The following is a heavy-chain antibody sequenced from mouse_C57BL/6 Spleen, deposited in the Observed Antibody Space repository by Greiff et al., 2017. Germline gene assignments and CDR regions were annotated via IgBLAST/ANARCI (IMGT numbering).Heavy chain of an antibody. V-gene: IGHV14-4*01. CDR2: IDPENGDT. D-gene: IGHD4-1*01. CDR3: TLTGRDYYAMDY. Sequence: VQLQQSGAELVRPGASVKLSCTASGFNIKDDYMHWVKQRPEQGLEWIGWIDPENGDTEYASKFQGKATITADTSSNTAYLQLSSLTSEDTAVYYCTLTGRDYYAMDYWGQGTSVTVSS. CDR1: GFNIKDDY. J-gene: IGHJ4*01.